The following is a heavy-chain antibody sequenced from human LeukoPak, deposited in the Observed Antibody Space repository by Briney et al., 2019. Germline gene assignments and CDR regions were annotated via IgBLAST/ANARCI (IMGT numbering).Heavy chain of an antibody. D-gene: IGHD5-18*01. Sequence: ASVKVSCKASGYTFTGYYMHWVRQAPGQGLEWMGWINPNSGGTNYAQKFQGRVTMTRDTSISTAYMELSRLRSDDTAVYYCARGVGGYSYGYVQYYYYYMDVWGKGTTVTVSS. CDR3: ARGVGGYSYGYVQYYYYYMDV. V-gene: IGHV1-2*02. J-gene: IGHJ6*03. CDR2: INPNSGGT. CDR1: GYTFTGYY.